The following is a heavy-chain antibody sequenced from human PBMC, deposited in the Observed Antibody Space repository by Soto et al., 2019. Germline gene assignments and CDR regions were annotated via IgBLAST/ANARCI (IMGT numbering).Heavy chain of an antibody. CDR3: ARLALRYRSEYYFDY. CDR2: IYPGDSDT. J-gene: IGHJ4*02. V-gene: IGHV5-51*01. Sequence: PGXSLKISCKGSGYSFTSYWIGWVRQMPGKCLEWMGTIYPGDSDTRYSPSFQGQVTISADKSISTAYLQWSSLKASDTAMYYCARLALRYRSEYYFDYWGQGTLVTVSS. D-gene: IGHD5-18*01. CDR1: GYSFTSYW.